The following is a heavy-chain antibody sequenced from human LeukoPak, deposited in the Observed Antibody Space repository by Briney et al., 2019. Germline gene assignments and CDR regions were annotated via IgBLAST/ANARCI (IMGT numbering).Heavy chain of an antibody. CDR2: INPNSGGT. J-gene: IGHJ4*02. CDR1: GYTFTSYY. D-gene: IGHD3-22*01. V-gene: IGHV1-2*02. CDR3: ARASYYYDSSGYPGYHFDY. Sequence: ASVKVSCKAAGYTFTSYYMHWVRQAPGQGLEWMGWINPNSGGTNYAQKFQGRVTMTRDTSISTAYMELSRLRSDDTAVYYCARASYYYDSSGYPGYHFDYWGQGTLVTVSS.